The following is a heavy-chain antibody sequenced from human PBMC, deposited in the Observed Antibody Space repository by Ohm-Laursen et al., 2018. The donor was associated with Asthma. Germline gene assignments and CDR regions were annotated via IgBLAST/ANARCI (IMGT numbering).Heavy chain of an antibody. CDR3: ARIGPEWELPGREYSLHH. V-gene: IGHV3-21*01. Sequence: LSLTCAASGYTFSRYSIHWVRQVPGKGLEWVASISTASTFIYYADSVRGRFTTSRDNAKNSVYLQMNSLRAEDTALYYCARIGPEWELPGREYSLHHWGEGTLVTVSS. J-gene: IGHJ1*01. D-gene: IGHD1-26*01. CDR1: GYTFSRYS. CDR2: ISTASTFI.